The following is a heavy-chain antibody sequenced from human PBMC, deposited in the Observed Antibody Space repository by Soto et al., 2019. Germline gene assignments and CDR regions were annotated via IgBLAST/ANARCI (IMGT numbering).Heavy chain of an antibody. CDR1: GGSFSSYG. CDR3: ASDRGYGLVN. Sequence: QVQLVQSGAEVKKPGSSLKVSCKVSGGSFSSYGFNWVRQAPGQGLEWMGGIIPMFGITNHTQKFQDRMTISADASTSTAYMQLCSLGSDDTAIYYCASDRGYGLVNWGQGTRLTVSS. D-gene: IGHD2-15*01. CDR2: IIPMFGIT. V-gene: IGHV1-69*12. J-gene: IGHJ4*02.